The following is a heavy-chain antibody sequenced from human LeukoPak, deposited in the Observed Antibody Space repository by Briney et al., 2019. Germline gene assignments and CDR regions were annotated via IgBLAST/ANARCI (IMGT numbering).Heavy chain of an antibody. Sequence: GGSXRLSCAASGFTFSDYYMSWIRQAPGKGLEWVXXISSSGSTIYYADSVKGRFTISRDNAKNSLYLQMNSLRAEDTAAYYCARVRGYDFWSGYFDYWGQGTLVTVSS. CDR2: ISSSGSTI. V-gene: IGHV3-11*01. CDR1: GFTFSDYY. CDR3: ARVRGYDFWSGYFDY. D-gene: IGHD3-3*01. J-gene: IGHJ4*02.